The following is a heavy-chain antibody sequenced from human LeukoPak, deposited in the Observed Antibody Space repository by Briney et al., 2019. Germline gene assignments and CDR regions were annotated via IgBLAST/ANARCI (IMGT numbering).Heavy chain of an antibody. CDR2: IYTSGST. CDR1: GGSISSGSYY. D-gene: IGHD3-10*01. V-gene: IGHV4-61*02. Sequence: SQTLSLTCTVSGGSISSGSYYWSWLRQPAEKGLEWIGRIYTSGSTNYNPSLKSRVTMSVDTSKNQFSLKLSSVTAADTAVYYCARARSGSYIDYYYYYMDVWGKGTTVTISS. J-gene: IGHJ6*03. CDR3: ARARSGSYIDYYYYYMDV.